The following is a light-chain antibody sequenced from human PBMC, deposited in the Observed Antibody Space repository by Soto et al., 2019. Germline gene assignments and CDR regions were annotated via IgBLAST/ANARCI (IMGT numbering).Light chain of an antibody. CDR2: GAS. J-gene: IGKJ2*01. CDR1: QRVSSTY. V-gene: IGKV3-20*01. Sequence: EIVLTQSPGTLSLSPGERATLSCRASQRVSSTYLAWYQHKPGQAPRLLIYGASSRATGIPDRFSGSGSGTDFTLTISRLEPEDFAVYYCQQYGSSPYNFGQGTKLEIK. CDR3: QQYGSSPYN.